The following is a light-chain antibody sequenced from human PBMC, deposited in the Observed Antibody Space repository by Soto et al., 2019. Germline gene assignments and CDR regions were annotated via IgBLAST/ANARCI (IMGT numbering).Light chain of an antibody. J-gene: IGKJ1*01. Sequence: EIVLTQSPAILSVSPGERATLSRRASQSVSSYLAWYQQKPGQAPRLLIYDASNRATGIPARFSGSGSGTDLTLTISSLEPEDFAVYYCQQRSNWWTFGQGTKVDIK. CDR2: DAS. V-gene: IGKV3-11*01. CDR1: QSVSSY. CDR3: QQRSNWWT.